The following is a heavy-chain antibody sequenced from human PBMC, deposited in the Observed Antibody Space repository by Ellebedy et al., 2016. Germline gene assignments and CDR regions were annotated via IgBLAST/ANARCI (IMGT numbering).Heavy chain of an antibody. J-gene: IGHJ4*02. V-gene: IGHV3-21*01. CDR3: ARDPPGY. CDR1: GFAVSSSY. CDR2: ISSSSSYI. Sequence: GGSLRLSCAASGFAVSSSYVSWVRQAPGKGLEWVSPISSSSSYIYYADSVKGRFTISRDNAKNSLYLQMNSLRAEDTAVYYCARDPPGYWGQGTLVTVSS.